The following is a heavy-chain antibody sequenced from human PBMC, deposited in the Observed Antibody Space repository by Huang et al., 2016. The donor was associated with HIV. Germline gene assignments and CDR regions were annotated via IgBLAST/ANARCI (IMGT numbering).Heavy chain of an antibody. CDR3: ARGSPGITDH. CDR1: GYTFTGYT. J-gene: IGHJ4*02. CDR2: INTGNGNT. V-gene: IGHV1-3*04. D-gene: IGHD3-10*01. Sequence: QAQLVQSGAEVKKPGASVKVSCKASGYTFTGYTFHWVRQAPGQILEWMGWINTGNGNTKYSQNFQGRVTISRDTSASTAYMELSRLRSEDTALYYCARGSPGITDHWGKGTLVTVSS.